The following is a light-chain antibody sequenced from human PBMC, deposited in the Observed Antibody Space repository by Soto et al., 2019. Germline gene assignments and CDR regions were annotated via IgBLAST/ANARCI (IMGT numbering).Light chain of an antibody. CDR1: QSISTY. V-gene: IGKV1-39*01. Sequence: QMTHFTSALSASLSSLFSPICPRSPRTCRESQSISTYLSWYQQKPGKVPKLLMYGASSLQTGVPSRLSGSGSGTEFIFTISSLQPEDFATYYCQQYHSSPTWTFGQGTKVDIK. CDR2: GAS. CDR3: QQYHSSPTWT. J-gene: IGKJ1*01.